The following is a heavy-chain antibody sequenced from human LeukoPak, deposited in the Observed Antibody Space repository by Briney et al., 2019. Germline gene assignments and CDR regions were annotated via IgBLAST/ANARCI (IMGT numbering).Heavy chain of an antibody. CDR2: IRSKANNYAT. V-gene: IGHV3-73*01. CDR3: TRLLAEGC. J-gene: IGHJ4*02. Sequence: GGSLRLSCAASGXTFSVSAMHWVRQASGKGQEWVGRIRSKANNYATTYAASVKGRFTISRDDSKNTAYLQMDSLKTEDTAVYYCTRLLAEGCWGQGTLVTVSS. CDR1: GXTFSVSA.